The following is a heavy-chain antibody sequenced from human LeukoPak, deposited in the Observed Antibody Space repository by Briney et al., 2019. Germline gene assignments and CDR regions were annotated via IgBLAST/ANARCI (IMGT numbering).Heavy chain of an antibody. Sequence: SETLSLTCAVYGGSFNGYYWSWIRQPPGKGVGCIGEINHSGSTNYNPSLKSGVTISVDTSKNQFSLKLSSVTAADTAVYYCAIPREGLRNLGAFDYWGQGTLVTVSS. D-gene: IGHD5-12*01. CDR2: INHSGST. J-gene: IGHJ4*02. V-gene: IGHV4-34*01. CDR3: AIPREGLRNLGAFDY. CDR1: GGSFNGYY.